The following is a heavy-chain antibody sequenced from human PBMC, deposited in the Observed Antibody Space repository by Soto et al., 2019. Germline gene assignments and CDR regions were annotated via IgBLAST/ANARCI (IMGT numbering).Heavy chain of an antibody. CDR2: ITSNGDSR. J-gene: IGHJ3*02. Sequence: GGSLRLSCVASGFTFSYYAMHWVRQTPGKGLEYVSGITSNGDSRYYASSVKGRFTISRDSSKNILYLQMGSLRAEDMAVYYCARDSDDSSGYVIRNHLEIWGQGTMVTVSS. CDR1: GFTFSYYA. V-gene: IGHV3-64*01. D-gene: IGHD3-22*01. CDR3: ARDSDDSSGYVIRNHLEI.